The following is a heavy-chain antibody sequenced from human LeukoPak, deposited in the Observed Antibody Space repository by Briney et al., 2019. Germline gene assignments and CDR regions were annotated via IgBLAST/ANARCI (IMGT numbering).Heavy chain of an antibody. CDR1: GFTFSSYS. D-gene: IGHD2-2*01. Sequence: GGSLRLSCAASGFTFSSYSMNWVRQAPGKGLEWVSSISSSSSYIYYADSVKGRFTISRDNAKSSLYLQMNSLRAEDTAVYYCARGVRNCSSTSCYGLFDYWGQGTLVTVSS. V-gene: IGHV3-21*01. CDR3: ARGVRNCSSTSCYGLFDY. CDR2: ISSSSSYI. J-gene: IGHJ4*02.